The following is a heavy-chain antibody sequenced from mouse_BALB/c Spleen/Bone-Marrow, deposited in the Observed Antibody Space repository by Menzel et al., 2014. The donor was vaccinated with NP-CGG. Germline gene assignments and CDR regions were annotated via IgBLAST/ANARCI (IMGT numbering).Heavy chain of an antibody. CDR2: IYPGSGST. CDR3: ARERSDGYWYFDV. V-gene: IGHV1-77*01. CDR1: GHTFTDYV. Sequence: LVESGPELVKPGASVKMSCKASGHTFTDYVISWVKQRTGQGLEWIGEIYPGSGSTYYNEKFKGKATLTADKSSNTAYMQLSSLTSEDSAVYFCARERSDGYWYFDVWGAGTTVTVSS. J-gene: IGHJ1*01. D-gene: IGHD2-3*01.